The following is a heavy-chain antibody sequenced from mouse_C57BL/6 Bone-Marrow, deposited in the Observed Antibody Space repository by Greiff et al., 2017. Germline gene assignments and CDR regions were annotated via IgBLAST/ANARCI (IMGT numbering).Heavy chain of an antibody. CDR1: GFTFSSYG. Sequence: DVMLVESGGDLVKPGGSLKLSCSASGFTFSSYGMSWVRQTPDKRLEWVATISSGGSYTYYPDSVKGRFTITRDNAKNTLYLQMSSLKSEDTAMYYCAREDYYGSSLYFDYWGQGTTLTVSS. CDR2: ISSGGSYT. D-gene: IGHD1-1*01. CDR3: AREDYYGSSLYFDY. J-gene: IGHJ2*01. V-gene: IGHV5-6*02.